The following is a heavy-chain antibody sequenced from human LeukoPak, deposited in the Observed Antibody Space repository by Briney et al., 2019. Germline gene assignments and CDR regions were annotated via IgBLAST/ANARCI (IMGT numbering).Heavy chain of an antibody. Sequence: SETLSLTCTVSGGSISSGGYYWSWIRQHPGKGLEWIGYIYYSGSTYYNPSLKSRVSISVDTSKNQFSLKLSSVTAADTAVYYCARADGSIAVAGTGAHFDYWGQGTLVTVSS. CDR1: GGSISSGGYY. D-gene: IGHD6-19*01. CDR2: IYYSGST. CDR3: ARADGSIAVAGTGAHFDY. J-gene: IGHJ4*02. V-gene: IGHV4-31*03.